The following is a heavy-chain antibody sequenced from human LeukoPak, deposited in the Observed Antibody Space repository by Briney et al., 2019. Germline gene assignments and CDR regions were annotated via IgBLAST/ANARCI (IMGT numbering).Heavy chain of an antibody. CDR1: GFTFSSYA. V-gene: IGHV3-23*01. D-gene: IGHD3-3*01. Sequence: GGSLRLSCAASGFTFSSYAMSWVRQAPGKGLQWVSGISGSGGSTYYTNSVKGRFTISRDNSKKTLDLEMSSLRGEDTAVYYCAKGSGAYPDNFDSRGQGTLVTVSS. CDR3: AKGSGAYPDNFDS. CDR2: ISGSGGST. J-gene: IGHJ4*02.